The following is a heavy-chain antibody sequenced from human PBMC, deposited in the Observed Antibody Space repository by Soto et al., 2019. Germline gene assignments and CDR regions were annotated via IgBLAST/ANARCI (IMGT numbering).Heavy chain of an antibody. CDR1: GFTFSDHC. V-gene: IGHV3-72*01. CDR2: SRDKVHSHTT. J-gene: IGHJ4*02. Sequence: EVQLAESGGGLVQPGGSLRLSCAASGFTFSDHCMDWVRQAPGKGLEWVGRSRDKVHSHTTEYAASVKGRFTISRGDSENSLCLQMNSMKTEDTAVYYCARGVVSTGYFDYWGQGTLVTVSS. D-gene: IGHD5-12*01. CDR3: ARGVVSTGYFDY.